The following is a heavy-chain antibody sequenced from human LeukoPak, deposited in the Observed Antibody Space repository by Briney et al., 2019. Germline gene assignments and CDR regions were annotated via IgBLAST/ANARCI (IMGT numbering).Heavy chain of an antibody. J-gene: IGHJ4*02. CDR2: ISGSGGST. CDR1: GFTFSSYA. CDR3: AKDPWFGELPALDY. Sequence: GGSLRLSCAASGFTFSSYAMSWVRQAPGKGLEWVSAISGSGGSTYYADSVNGRFTISRDNSKNTLYLQMNSLRAEDTAVYYCAKDPWFGELPALDYWGQGTLVTVSP. D-gene: IGHD3-10*01. V-gene: IGHV3-23*01.